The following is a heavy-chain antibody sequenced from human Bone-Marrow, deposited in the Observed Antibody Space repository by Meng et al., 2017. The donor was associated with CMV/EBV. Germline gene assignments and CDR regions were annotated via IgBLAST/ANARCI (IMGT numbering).Heavy chain of an antibody. V-gene: IGHV4-39*07. CDR2: IYYSGST. CDR3: ARQYDRVVVIANWFDP. CDR1: GGSISSSSYY. D-gene: IGHD2-21*01. Sequence: SEPLSLTCTVSGGSISSSSYYWGWIRQPPGKGLEWIGSIYYSGSTYYNPSLKSRVTISVDTSKNQFSLKLSSVTAADTAVYYCARQYDRVVVIANWFDPWGQGTLVTVSS. J-gene: IGHJ5*02.